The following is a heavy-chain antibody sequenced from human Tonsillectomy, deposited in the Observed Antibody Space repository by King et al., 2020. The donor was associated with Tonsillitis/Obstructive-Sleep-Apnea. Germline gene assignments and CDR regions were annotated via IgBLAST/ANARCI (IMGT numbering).Heavy chain of an antibody. J-gene: IGHJ2*01. CDR2: VYSGGST. CDR1: GFNVSDYY. V-gene: IGHV3-53*01. D-gene: IGHD2-21*01. Sequence: VQLVESGGDLIQPGGSLRLSCAASGFNVSDYYMSWFRQAPGKGLEWVSVVYSGGSTYYSDSVKGRFTISRDNSKNTLYLQMNSLRAEDTAVYYCARDLYCGVWGRGTLVTVSS. CDR3: ARDLYCGV.